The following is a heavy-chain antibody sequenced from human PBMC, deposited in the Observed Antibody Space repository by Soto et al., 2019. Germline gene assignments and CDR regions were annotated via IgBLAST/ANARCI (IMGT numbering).Heavy chain of an antibody. V-gene: IGHV3-48*01. D-gene: IGHD7-27*01. CDR1: GFTFSRYS. J-gene: IGHJ3*02. Sequence: GGSLRLSCASGFTFSRYSMNWVRQAPGKGLEWVAYISSSSSNIYYGDSVKGRFTISRDNAKNSLYLQMNTLRGEDTAVYYCARGVWGTYAFDIWGQGTMVTVSS. CDR2: ISSSSSNI. CDR3: ARGVWGTYAFDI.